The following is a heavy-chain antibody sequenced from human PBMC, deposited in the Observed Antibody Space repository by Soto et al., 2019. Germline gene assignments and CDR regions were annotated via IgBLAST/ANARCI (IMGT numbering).Heavy chain of an antibody. CDR1: GYTFTSYG. V-gene: IGHV1-18*01. CDR2: ISAYNGNT. Sequence: ASVKVSCKASGYTFTSYGISWVRQAPGQGLEWMGWISAYNGNTNYAQKLQGRVTMTTDTSTSTAYMELRSLRSDDTAVYYCARDPHTTVEHAFDIWGQGTMVTVSS. D-gene: IGHD4-17*01. CDR3: ARDPHTTVEHAFDI. J-gene: IGHJ3*02.